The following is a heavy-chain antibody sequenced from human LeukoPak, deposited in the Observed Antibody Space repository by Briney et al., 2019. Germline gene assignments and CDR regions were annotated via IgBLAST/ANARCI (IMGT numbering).Heavy chain of an antibody. CDR2: IYYSGST. CDR1: GGSLRGGSDY. J-gene: IGHJ4*02. Sequence: SETLSLTCTVSGGSLRGGSDYGGWIHQPPGKGLEWIGSIYYSGSTHYNPSLKSRVTTSVDTSKNQFSLKLASVTAADTAVYYCARHYVSFDYWGQGTLVTVSP. V-gene: IGHV4-39*01. CDR3: ARHYVSFDY. D-gene: IGHD3-16*01.